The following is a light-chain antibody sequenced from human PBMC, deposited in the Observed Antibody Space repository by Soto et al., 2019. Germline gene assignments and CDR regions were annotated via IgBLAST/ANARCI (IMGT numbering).Light chain of an antibody. CDR1: QGISNY. J-gene: IGKJ1*01. V-gene: IGKV1-27*01. Sequence: DIQMTQSPSSLSASVGDRVTITCRARQGISNYLSWYQQKPGKVPKLLIYAASTLQSGVPSRFSGRGSGTAFTPTISSLQTEDVATYYCQKYNSAAWTFGQGTKAELK. CDR3: QKYNSAAWT. CDR2: AAS.